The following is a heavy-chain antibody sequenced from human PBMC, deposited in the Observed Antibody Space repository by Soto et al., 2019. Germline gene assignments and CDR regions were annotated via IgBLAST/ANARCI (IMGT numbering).Heavy chain of an antibody. D-gene: IGHD6-13*01. CDR1: GGTFSSYT. Sequence: SVKVSCKASGGTFSSYTISWVRQAPGQGLEWMGRIIPILGIANYAQKFQGRVTITADKSTSTAYMELSSLRSEDTAVYYCARDERIAAAGEYGMDVWGQGTTVTVSS. CDR3: ARDERIAAAGEYGMDV. V-gene: IGHV1-69*04. CDR2: IIPILGIA. J-gene: IGHJ6*02.